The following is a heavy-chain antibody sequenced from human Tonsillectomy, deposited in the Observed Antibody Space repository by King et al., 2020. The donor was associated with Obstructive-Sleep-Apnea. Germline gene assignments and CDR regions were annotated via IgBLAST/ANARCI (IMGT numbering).Heavy chain of an antibody. D-gene: IGHD3-22*01. V-gene: IGHV3-49*03. J-gene: IGHJ4*02. CDR3: TRAFPMGMIVSY. CDR2: IRSKAYGGTT. CDR1: GFTFGDYA. Sequence: VQLVESGGGLVQPGRSLRLSCTASGFTFGDYAMSWFRQAPGKGLEWVGFIRSKAYGGTTEDAASVIRRFTISRDDSTSIAYMKMTSLKTEDTAVYYCTRAFPMGMIVSYWGQGTLVTVSS.